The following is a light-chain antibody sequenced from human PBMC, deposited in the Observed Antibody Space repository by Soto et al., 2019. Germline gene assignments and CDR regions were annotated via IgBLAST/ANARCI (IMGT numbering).Light chain of an antibody. Sequence: QSALTQPASVSGSPGQSITISCTGTSNDVGGYNYVSWYQQHPGKAPKLIIYDVSNRPSGVSNRFSGSKSGNTASLTISGLQAEDEAEYYCSSYTSSSTYVVFGGGTKLTVL. CDR2: DVS. CDR1: SNDVGGYNY. CDR3: SSYTSSSTYVV. V-gene: IGLV2-14*01. J-gene: IGLJ2*01.